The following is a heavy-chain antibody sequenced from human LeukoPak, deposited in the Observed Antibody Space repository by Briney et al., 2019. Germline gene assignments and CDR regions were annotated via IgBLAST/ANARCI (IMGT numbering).Heavy chain of an antibody. D-gene: IGHD2-21*02. J-gene: IGHJ4*02. Sequence: GASVKVSCKASGYTFTTYSIHWVRQAPGQRLEWMGWINAGTGDTKYSQRFQGRVTLTRDTSASTAYMELSSLRSEDTAVYYCAREARLTYWGQGTLVTVSS. CDR3: AREARLTY. CDR2: INAGTGDT. CDR1: GYTFTTYS. V-gene: IGHV1-3*01.